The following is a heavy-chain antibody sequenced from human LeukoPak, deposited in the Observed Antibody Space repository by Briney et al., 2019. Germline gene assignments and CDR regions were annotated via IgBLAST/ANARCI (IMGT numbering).Heavy chain of an antibody. J-gene: IGHJ4*02. V-gene: IGHV3-9*01. Sequence: GGSLRLSCAASGFTFDDYAMHWVRQAPGKGLEWVSGISWNSGSIGYADSVKGRFTISRDNAKNSLYLQMNSLRAEDTALHYCAKDISPGATVTTSTPIDYWGQGTLVTVSS. CDR3: AKDISPGATVTTSTPIDY. CDR1: GFTFDDYA. D-gene: IGHD4-17*01. CDR2: ISWNSGSI.